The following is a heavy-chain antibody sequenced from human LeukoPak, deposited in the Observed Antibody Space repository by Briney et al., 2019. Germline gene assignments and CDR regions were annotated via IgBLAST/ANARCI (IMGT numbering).Heavy chain of an antibody. Sequence: ASVKVSCKASGYTFTSYDINWVRQAPGQGLEWMRRINPNSGGTNYAQKFQGRVTMTRDTSISTVYMELSRLRSDDTAVYYCARDGGYCSSGTVCYSRAEYYYYGMDVWGQGTTVTVSS. CDR1: GYTFTSYD. D-gene: IGHD2-2*01. CDR2: INPNSGGT. CDR3: ARDGGYCSSGTVCYSRAEYYYYGMDV. J-gene: IGHJ6*02. V-gene: IGHV1-2*06.